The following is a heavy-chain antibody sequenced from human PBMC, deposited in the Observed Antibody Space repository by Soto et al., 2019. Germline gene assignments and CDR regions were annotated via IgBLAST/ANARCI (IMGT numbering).Heavy chain of an antibody. Sequence: QVQMVESGGGLVEPGGSLRLSCTASGFPFRVYYMSWIRQAPGKGLEWVSYISSSGDSTNYADSVKGRFTISRDNAKNSLYLEMNSLRAEDSPVYYCASANWNADYLGQGSLVTVSS. CDR1: GFPFRVYY. J-gene: IGHJ4*02. CDR3: ASANWNADY. D-gene: IGHD1-1*01. V-gene: IGHV3-11*01. CDR2: ISSSGDST.